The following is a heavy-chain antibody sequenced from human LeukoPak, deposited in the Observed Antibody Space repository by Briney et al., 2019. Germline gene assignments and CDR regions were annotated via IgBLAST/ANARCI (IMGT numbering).Heavy chain of an antibody. CDR3: ARTIGGTRIKYYFDY. CDR2: IYYSGST. CDR1: GGSISSGGYY. D-gene: IGHD3-3*01. Sequence: SQTLSLTCTVSGGSISSGGYYWSWIRQHPGKGLEWIGYIYYSGSTYYNPSLKSRVTISVDTSKNQFSLKLSSVTAADTAVYYCARTIGGTRIKYYFDYWGQGTLVTVSS. J-gene: IGHJ4*02. V-gene: IGHV4-31*03.